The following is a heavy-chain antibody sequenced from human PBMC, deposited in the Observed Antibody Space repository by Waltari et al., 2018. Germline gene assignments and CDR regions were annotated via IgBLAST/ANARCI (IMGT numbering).Heavy chain of an antibody. Sequence: QVQLQQSGPGLVKPSQTLTLICTVSGGSMTSEYSYWSWIRQHPGKGLEWIGFLANSGTPYYHPSLKSVVGMSIDTSKNQFSLKVNSVTAADTAVYYCAKGGGGTRDGMDVWGQGTTVTVSS. CDR2: LANSGTP. V-gene: IGHV4-31*01. D-gene: IGHD2-2*01. CDR1: GGSMTSEYSY. CDR3: AKGGGGTRDGMDV. J-gene: IGHJ6*02.